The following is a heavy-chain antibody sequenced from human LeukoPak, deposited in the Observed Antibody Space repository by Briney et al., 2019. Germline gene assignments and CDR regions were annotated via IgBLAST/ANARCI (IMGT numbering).Heavy chain of an antibody. CDR1: GGSISSSSYY. Sequence: TETLSLTCTVSGGSISSSSYYWGWIRQPPGKGLEWIGSIYYSGSTYYNPSLKSRVTISVDTSKNQFSLKLSSVTAADTAVYYCARGSLVGVPPDFDYWGQGTLVTVSS. CDR3: ARGSLVGVPPDFDY. D-gene: IGHD1-26*01. CDR2: IYYSGST. V-gene: IGHV4-39*07. J-gene: IGHJ4*02.